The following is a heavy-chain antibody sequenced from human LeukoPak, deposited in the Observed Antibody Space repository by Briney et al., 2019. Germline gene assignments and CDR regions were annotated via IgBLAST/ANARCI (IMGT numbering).Heavy chain of an antibody. V-gene: IGHV4-31*03. CDR2: IYYSGST. J-gene: IGHJ5*02. Sequence: SQTLSLTCTVSGGSISSGGYYWRWIRQHPGKGLEWIGYIYYSGSTYYNPSLKSRVTISVDTSKNQFSLKLSSVTAADTAVYYCARFGTTVTYNWFDPWGQGTLVTVPS. CDR3: ARFGTTVTYNWFDP. D-gene: IGHD4-17*01. CDR1: GGSISSGGYY.